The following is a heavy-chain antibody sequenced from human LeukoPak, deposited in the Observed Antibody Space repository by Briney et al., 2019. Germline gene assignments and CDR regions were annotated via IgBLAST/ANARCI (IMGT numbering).Heavy chain of an antibody. V-gene: IGHV1-2*02. CDR1: GYTFTDYY. J-gene: IGHJ5*02. CDR2: INPNSGGT. D-gene: IGHD3-22*01. Sequence: ASVKVSCKASGYTFTDYYLHWVRQAPGQGPEWMGWINPNSGGTNYAQKFQGRVTMTRDTSISTAYMELSRLRSDDTAVYYCARGDYYDSSGYYHWGQGTLVTVSS. CDR3: ARGDYYDSSGYYH.